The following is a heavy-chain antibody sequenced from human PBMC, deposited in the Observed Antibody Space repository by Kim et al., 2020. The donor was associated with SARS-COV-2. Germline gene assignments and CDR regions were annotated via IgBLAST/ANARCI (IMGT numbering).Heavy chain of an antibody. CDR1: GHTFTNYY. D-gene: IGHD3-3*01. CDR2: INPNTGGT. V-gene: IGHV1-2*06. CDR3: ASAARRFFPYGMDG. J-gene: IGHJ6*02. Sequence: ASVKVSCKASGHTFTNYYIHWVRQAPGQGLEWMGRINPNTGGTNYAPKFQGRVTMTRDSSISTASMELSSLRSDDTAVYYCASAARRFFPYGMDGWGLGT.